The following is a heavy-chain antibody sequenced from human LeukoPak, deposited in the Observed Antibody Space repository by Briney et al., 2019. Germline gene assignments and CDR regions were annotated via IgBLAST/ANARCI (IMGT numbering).Heavy chain of an antibody. CDR2: IKEDGSEK. D-gene: IGHD3-3*01. J-gene: IGHJ4*02. CDR1: FTXXXYX. Sequence: FTXXXYXXXXVRQAXGKGXXXVXNIKEDGSEKYYGDSVKGRFTISRDNAKNSLYLQMNSLRAEDTAVYYCARDDYDFWSGYTFDYWGQGTLVTVSS. V-gene: IGHV3-7*01. CDR3: ARDDYDFWSGYTFDY.